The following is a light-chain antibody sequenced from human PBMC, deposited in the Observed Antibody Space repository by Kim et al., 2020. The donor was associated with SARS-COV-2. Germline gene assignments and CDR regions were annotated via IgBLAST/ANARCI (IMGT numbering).Light chain of an antibody. CDR1: NIGSKS. V-gene: IGLV3-21*04. Sequence: SYELTQPPSVSVAPGKTARITCGGNNIGSKSVHWYQQKPGQAPVLVIYYDVDRPSGIPERFSGSNSGNTATLTISRVEAGDEADYYCQVWDSSNDWVFGG. J-gene: IGLJ3*02. CDR2: YDV. CDR3: QVWDSSNDWV.